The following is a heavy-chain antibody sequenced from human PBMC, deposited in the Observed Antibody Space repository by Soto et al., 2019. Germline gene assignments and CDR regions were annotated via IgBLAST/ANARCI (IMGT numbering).Heavy chain of an antibody. CDR2: LSGSSLNT. Sequence: GSLRLCCEASGFSFGNYAMTWVRQGPGMGLEWVSALSGSSLNTYYADSVKGRFTISRDNSKNTMYLEMNSLRVDDTAVYYCKTQFFLSSRKPPEDVWGQGTPVTVSS. V-gene: IGHV3-23*01. CDR3: KTQFFLSSRKPPEDV. J-gene: IGHJ6*02. CDR1: GFSFGNYA.